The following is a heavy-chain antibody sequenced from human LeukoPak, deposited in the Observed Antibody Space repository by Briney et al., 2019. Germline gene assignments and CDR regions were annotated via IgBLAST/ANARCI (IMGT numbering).Heavy chain of an antibody. D-gene: IGHD2-2*01. CDR3: ARGAVVVPAAKGLDY. CDR2: INTDGSST. Sequence: GGSLRLSCAASGFTFSSYWMHWVRQAPGKGLGWVSRINTDGSSTSYADSVKGRFTISRDNAKNTLYLQMNSPRAEDTAVYYCARGAVVVPAAKGLDYWGQGTLVTVSS. J-gene: IGHJ4*02. CDR1: GFTFSSYW. V-gene: IGHV3-74*01.